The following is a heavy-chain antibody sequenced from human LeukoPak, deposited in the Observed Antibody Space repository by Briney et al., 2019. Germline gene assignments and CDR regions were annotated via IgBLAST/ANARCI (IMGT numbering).Heavy chain of an antibody. J-gene: IGHJ4*02. CDR2: IYWDEDK. CDR1: GFSLTTRPLG. CDR3: AHRRSGYDWNHGDFDY. Sequence: SAPTLVKPTQTLTLTCSFSGFSLTTRPLGVGWIPQPTGKALEWLAVIYWDEDKRYNPSLKTRLTVTTATSKNQVVLIMTNMDPVDTATYYCAHRRSGYDWNHGDFDYWGQGTLVTVSS. V-gene: IGHV2-5*02. D-gene: IGHD1-20*01.